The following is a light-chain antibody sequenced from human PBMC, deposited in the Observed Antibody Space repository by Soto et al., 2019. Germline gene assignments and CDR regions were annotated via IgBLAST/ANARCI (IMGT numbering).Light chain of an antibody. CDR1: QSVSSSY. CDR2: GAS. Sequence: EIVLTQSPGTLSLSPGERATLSCRASQSVSSSYLAWYQQKPGQAPRLLIYGASSRATGIPDRFSGSGSGTDFTLIISRLEPEDFAVYYCQQYGSSRGTFGPGTKVDIK. V-gene: IGKV3-20*01. J-gene: IGKJ3*01. CDR3: QQYGSSRGT.